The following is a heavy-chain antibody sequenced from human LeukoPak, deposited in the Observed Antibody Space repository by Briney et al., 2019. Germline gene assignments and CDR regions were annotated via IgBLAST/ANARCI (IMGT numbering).Heavy chain of an antibody. CDR2: ISYDGSNE. CDR3: ARDLSGWYSIDQ. CDR1: VFTLSSYV. Sequence: GGSLRVSCVPSVFTLSSYVMHWVRQAPGKGVEWVAAISYDGSNEWYADSVKGRFTIARDNSKNTLLLQMSALRPEDTAVYHCARDLSGWYSIDQWGQGTLVTVSS. J-gene: IGHJ4*02. D-gene: IGHD6-19*01. V-gene: IGHV3-30*03.